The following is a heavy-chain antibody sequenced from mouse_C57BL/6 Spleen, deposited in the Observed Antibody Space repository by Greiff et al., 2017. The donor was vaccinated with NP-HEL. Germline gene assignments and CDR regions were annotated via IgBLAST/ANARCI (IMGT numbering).Heavy chain of an antibody. Sequence: QVQLQQPGAELVMPGASVKLSCKASGYTFTSYWMHWVKQRPGQGLEWIGEIDPSASYTNYNQKFKGKATLTVDKSSSTAYMQLSSLTSDDSAVYYCARERRPDFDDRGKGPTLTVAT. V-gene: IGHV1-69*01. CDR3: ARERRPDFDD. CDR1: GYTFTSYW. D-gene: IGHD1-2*01. J-gene: IGHJ2*01. CDR2: IDPSASYT.